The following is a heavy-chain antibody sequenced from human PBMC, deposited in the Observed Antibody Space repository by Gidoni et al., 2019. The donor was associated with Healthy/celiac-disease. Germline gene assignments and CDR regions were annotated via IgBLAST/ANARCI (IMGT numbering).Heavy chain of an antibody. CDR1: GFTFSSYA. J-gene: IGHJ6*02. D-gene: IGHD3-3*01. Sequence: EVQLLESGGGLVQPGGSLRLSCAASGFTFSSYAMSWVRQAPGKGLGWVSAISGSGGSTYYADSVKGRFTISRDNSKNTLYLQMNSLRAEDTAVYYCAKDPQDGHFLEWLSPGGMDVWGQGTTVTVSS. CDR3: AKDPQDGHFLEWLSPGGMDV. V-gene: IGHV3-23*01. CDR2: ISGSGGST.